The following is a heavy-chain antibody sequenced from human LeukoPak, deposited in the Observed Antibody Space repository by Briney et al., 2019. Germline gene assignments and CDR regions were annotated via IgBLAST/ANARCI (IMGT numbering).Heavy chain of an antibody. D-gene: IGHD6-19*01. CDR2: VNSDRRSV. V-gene: IGHV3-74*01. CDR3: TRERNNGWDS. CDR1: GFTVSNHW. J-gene: IGHJ4*02. Sequence: GGSLRLSCAASGFTVSNHWTHWVPHAPGEGLVWVSRVNSDRRSVAYADSVQGRFTISTDNTKNTVYLQMDSLRAEDTAVYYCTRERNNGWDSWGQGTLVSVSS.